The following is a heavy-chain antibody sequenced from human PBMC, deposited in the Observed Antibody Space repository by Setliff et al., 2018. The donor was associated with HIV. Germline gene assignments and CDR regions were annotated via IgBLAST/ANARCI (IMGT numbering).Heavy chain of an antibody. Sequence: SVKVSCKASGGTFSSYSISWVRQAPGQGLEWMGRILPIFGTRDYAQKFQGRVTITADKSTSPAYMELRSLRSEDTAVYYCARDQVSMVRAVRLVAWGQGSLVTVSS. CDR3: ARDQVSMVRAVRLVA. J-gene: IGHJ1*01. V-gene: IGHV1-69*06. CDR2: ILPIFGTR. D-gene: IGHD3-10*01. CDR1: GGTFSSYS.